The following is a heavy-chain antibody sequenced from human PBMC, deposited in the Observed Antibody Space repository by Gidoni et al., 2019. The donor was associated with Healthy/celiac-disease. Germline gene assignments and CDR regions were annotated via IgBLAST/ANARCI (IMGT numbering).Heavy chain of an antibody. J-gene: IGHJ3*02. V-gene: IGHV3-13*01. D-gene: IGHD6-19*01. Sequence: EVQLVESGGGLVQPGGSLRLSCAASGFTFSSYDMHWVRQATGKGLEWVSAIGTAGDTYYPGSVKGRFTISRENAKNSLYLQMNSLRAGDTAVYYCARGLEQWLVGDDAFDIWGQGTMVTVSS. CDR1: GFTFSSYD. CDR2: IGTAGDT. CDR3: ARGLEQWLVGDDAFDI.